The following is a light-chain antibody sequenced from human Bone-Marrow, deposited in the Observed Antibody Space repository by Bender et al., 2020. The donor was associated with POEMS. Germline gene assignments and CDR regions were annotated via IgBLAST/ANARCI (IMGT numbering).Light chain of an antibody. J-gene: IGLJ2*01. CDR1: SDDIGAYNY. V-gene: IGLV1-51*01. CDR2: GYN. Sequence: QSALTQPASVSGSPGQSITISCTGTSDDIGAYNYVSWYQQHPGKAPKLLIYGYNNRPSGVPDRFSASKSGTSATLGITGLQTGDEADYYCGTWDSSLSAGDVVFGGGTKLTVL. CDR3: GTWDSSLSAGDVV.